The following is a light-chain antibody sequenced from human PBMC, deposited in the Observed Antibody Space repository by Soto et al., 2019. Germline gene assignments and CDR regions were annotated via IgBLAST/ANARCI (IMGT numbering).Light chain of an antibody. Sequence: DIQMTQSPSSLSASVGDRVTITCRAGRSIGIYLNWYQQKPGKAPKLLIYGASSLQSGVPPRFSGSGSGTEFTLTIGSLQPEDFATYYCQHSNINPLFAFGGGTKVEIK. CDR2: GAS. V-gene: IGKV1-39*01. CDR3: QHSNINPLFA. CDR1: RSIGIY. J-gene: IGKJ4*01.